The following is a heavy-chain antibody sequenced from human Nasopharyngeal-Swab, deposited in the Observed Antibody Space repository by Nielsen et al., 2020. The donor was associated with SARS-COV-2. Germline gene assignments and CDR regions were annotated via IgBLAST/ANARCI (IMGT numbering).Heavy chain of an antibody. CDR1: GFIFSKAW. CDR3: TTVERNSSGWNRGNFVYYYIDV. Sequence: GGSLRLSCAASGFIFSKAWMSWVRHTPGKGLEWVGRIKSKTDGGTIDYAAPVKGRFSISRDDSKKTLYLQINSLRTEDTAVYYCTTVERNSSGWNRGNFVYYYIDVWGKGTTVTVSS. J-gene: IGHJ6*03. CDR2: IKSKTDGGTI. D-gene: IGHD6-19*01. V-gene: IGHV3-15*05.